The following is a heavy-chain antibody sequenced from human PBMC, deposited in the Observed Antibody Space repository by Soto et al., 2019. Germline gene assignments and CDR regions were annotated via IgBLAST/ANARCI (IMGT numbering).Heavy chain of an antibody. CDR2: IKSKTDGGTT. CDR3: TTLQERITIFGVGFWGDV. V-gene: IGHV3-15*07. J-gene: IGHJ6*02. Sequence: EVQLVESGGGLVKPGGSLRLSCAASGFTFSNAGLNLVRQYPGQGREWVGRIKSKTDGGTTDYAAPVKGRVTISRDDSKNTLYLQMNRLKTEDPAVYYWTTLQERITIFGVGFWGDVWGQGTTVTVSS. CDR1: GFTFSNAG. D-gene: IGHD3-3*01.